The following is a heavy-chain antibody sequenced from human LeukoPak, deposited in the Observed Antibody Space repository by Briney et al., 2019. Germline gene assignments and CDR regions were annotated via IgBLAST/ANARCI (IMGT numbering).Heavy chain of an antibody. CDR1: GFTFSSYS. D-gene: IGHD6-6*01. CDR2: ISSSSSYI. Sequence: GGSLRLSCAASGFTFSSYSMNWVRQAPGKGLEWVSSISSSSSYIYSADSVKGRFTISRDNARNSLYLRMNSLRAEDTAVYYCARDPGAYSSSPIDYWGQGTLVTVSS. CDR3: ARDPGAYSSSPIDY. J-gene: IGHJ4*02. V-gene: IGHV3-21*01.